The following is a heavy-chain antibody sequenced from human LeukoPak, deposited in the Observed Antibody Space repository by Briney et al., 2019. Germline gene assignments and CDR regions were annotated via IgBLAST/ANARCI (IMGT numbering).Heavy chain of an antibody. V-gene: IGHV4-4*07. CDR3: ARGGRSDVLRFLEWSLEYYFDY. CDR2: ICTSGST. D-gene: IGHD3-3*01. CDR1: GGSISSYY. Sequence: SETLSLTCTVSGGSISSYYWSWIRQPAGKGLEWIGRICTSGSTNYNPSLKSRVTMSVDTSKNQFSLKLSSVTAADTAVYYCARGGRSDVLRFLEWSLEYYFDYWGQGTLVTVSS. J-gene: IGHJ4*02.